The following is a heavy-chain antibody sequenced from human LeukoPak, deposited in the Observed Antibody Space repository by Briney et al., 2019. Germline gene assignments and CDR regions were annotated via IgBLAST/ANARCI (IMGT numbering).Heavy chain of an antibody. CDR2: INPNSGGT. J-gene: IGHJ4*02. D-gene: IGHD1/OR15-1a*01. V-gene: IGHV1-2*02. Sequence: ASVKLSCKASGYTFTGYYMHWVRQAPGQGLEWMGWINPNSGGTNYAQKFKGRVTMTRDTSNSTAYMELNRLRSDGTAVYYCGRDLKQQAGDYPADYWGQGTLVTVSS. CDR1: GYTFTGYY. CDR3: GRDLKQQAGDYPADY.